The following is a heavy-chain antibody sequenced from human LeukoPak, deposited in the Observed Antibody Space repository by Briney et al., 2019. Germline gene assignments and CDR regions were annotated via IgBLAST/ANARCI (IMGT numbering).Heavy chain of an antibody. CDR1: GGSISSSSYY. Sequence: SETLSLTCTVSGGSISSSSYYWGWIRQPPGKGLEWIGSIYYSGSTYYNPSLKSRVTISVDTSKNRFSLTMSSVTAADTAVYFCARGLEVRARVGYHYYMDVWGKGTTVTVSS. J-gene: IGHJ6*03. V-gene: IGHV4-39*07. D-gene: IGHD1-26*01. CDR3: ARGLEVRARVGYHYYMDV. CDR2: IYYSGST.